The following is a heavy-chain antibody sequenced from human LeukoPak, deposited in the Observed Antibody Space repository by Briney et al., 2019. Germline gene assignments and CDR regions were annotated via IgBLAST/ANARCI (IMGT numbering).Heavy chain of an antibody. D-gene: IGHD3-10*01. Sequence: ASVKVSCKASGYTFTSYYMHWVRQAPGQGLEWMGIINPSGGSTSYAQKFQGRVTMTRDTSMSTVYMELSSLRSEDTAVYYCARAPGSYYFDYWGQGTLVTVSS. CDR1: GYTFTSYY. CDR3: ARAPGSYYFDY. J-gene: IGHJ4*02. V-gene: IGHV1-46*01. CDR2: INPSGGST.